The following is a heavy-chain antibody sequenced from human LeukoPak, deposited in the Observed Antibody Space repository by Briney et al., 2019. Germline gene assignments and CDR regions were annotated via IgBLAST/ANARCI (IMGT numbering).Heavy chain of an antibody. Sequence: ASVKVSCKVSGYTLTELSMHWVRQAPGKGLEWMGGFDPEDGETIYAQKFQGRVTLTEDTSTDTAYMELSSLRSEDTAVYYCATAKYYDSSGTLGYWGQGTLVTVSS. J-gene: IGHJ4*02. CDR2: FDPEDGET. D-gene: IGHD3-22*01. CDR1: GYTLTELS. V-gene: IGHV1-24*01. CDR3: ATAKYYDSSGTLGY.